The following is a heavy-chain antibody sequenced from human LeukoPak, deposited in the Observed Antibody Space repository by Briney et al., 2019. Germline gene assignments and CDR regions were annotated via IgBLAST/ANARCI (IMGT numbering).Heavy chain of an antibody. J-gene: IGHJ4*02. CDR3: AKVRSYDNNGYYDY. V-gene: IGHV3-43D*04. D-gene: IGHD3-22*01. Sequence: QTGGSLRLSCAASGFTFDDYAMHWVRQAPGKVLEWVSLISWDGGSTYYADSGKGRFTISKDNSKNSLYLQMNSLRAEDTALYSCAKVRSYDNNGYYDYWGQGTLVTVSS. CDR1: GFTFDDYA. CDR2: ISWDGGST.